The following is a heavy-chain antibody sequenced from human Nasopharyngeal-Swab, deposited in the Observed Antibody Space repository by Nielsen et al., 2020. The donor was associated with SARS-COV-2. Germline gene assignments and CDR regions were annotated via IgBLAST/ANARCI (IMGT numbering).Heavy chain of an antibody. CDR2: IYGGRRT. CDR3: ARPHSSQYSYGLDA. J-gene: IGHJ6*02. CDR1: TFQISLNY. D-gene: IGHD6-13*01. V-gene: IGHV3-53*01. Sequence: GGSLRLSCVASTFQISLNYVSWVRQAPGKGLEWVSVIYGGRRTWYADSVRGRFPISRDNSNNILYLQMNSLRVEDTAIYFCARPHSSQYSYGLDAWGQGTTVTVSS.